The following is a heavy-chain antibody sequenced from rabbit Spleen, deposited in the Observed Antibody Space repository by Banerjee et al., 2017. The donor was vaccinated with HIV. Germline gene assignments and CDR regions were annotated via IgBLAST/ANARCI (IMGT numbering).Heavy chain of an antibody. Sequence: QSLEESGGGLVQPEGSLALTCKASGFSFSSSDYICWVRQAPGKGLEWISCIAGSSSGFTYSATWAKGRFTISKTSSTTVTLQMTSLTAADTATYFCAREGPASTYAFDLWGQGTLVTVS. CDR2: IAGSSSGFT. CDR3: AREGPASTYAFDL. V-gene: IGHV1S40*01. D-gene: IGHD8-1*01. J-gene: IGHJ3*01. CDR1: GFSFSSSDY.